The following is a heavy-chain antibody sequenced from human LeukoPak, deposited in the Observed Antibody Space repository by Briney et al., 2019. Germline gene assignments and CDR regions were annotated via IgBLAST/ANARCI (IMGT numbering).Heavy chain of an antibody. J-gene: IGHJ4*02. CDR1: GYTFTGYY. CDR2: INPNSGGT. D-gene: IGHD5/OR15-5a*01. Sequence: GASVKVSCKASGYTFTGYYMHWVRQAPGQGLEWMGWINPNSGGTNYAQKFQGRVTMTRDTSISTAYMELSRLRSDDTAVYYCAKHRRRLDPDYFDYWGQGTLVTVSS. V-gene: IGHV1-2*02. CDR3: AKHRRRLDPDYFDY.